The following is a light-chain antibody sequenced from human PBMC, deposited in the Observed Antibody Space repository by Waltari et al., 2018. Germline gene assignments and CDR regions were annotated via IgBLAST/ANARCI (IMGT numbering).Light chain of an antibody. V-gene: IGKV3-11*01. CDR3: QQRSHWPLT. J-gene: IGKJ4*01. Sequence: EIVLTQSPATLSLSPGERVTLSCRASQDVRRYLAWYHQNPGQAPRLLISDASKMATDTQARFRCSGSGADFTLTISSLEPEDFAVYYCQQRSHWPLTFGGGTKVEIK. CDR2: DAS. CDR1: QDVRRY.